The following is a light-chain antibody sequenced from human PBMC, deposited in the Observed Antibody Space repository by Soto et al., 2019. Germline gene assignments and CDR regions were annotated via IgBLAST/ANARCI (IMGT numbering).Light chain of an antibody. J-gene: IGLJ1*01. V-gene: IGLV2-14*01. CDR1: SSDVGGFNY. Sequence: QSALAQPASVSGSPGQSITISCTGSSSDVGGFNYVSWYQQHPGKAPKLMIYEVTNRPSGISNRFSGSKSGNTSALTISGLQAEDEADYYCCYYTTTSTLVFGTGTKVTVL. CDR2: EVT. CDR3: CYYTTTSTLV.